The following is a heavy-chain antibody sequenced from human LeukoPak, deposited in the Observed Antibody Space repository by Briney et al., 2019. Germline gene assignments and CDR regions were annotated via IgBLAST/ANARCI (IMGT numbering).Heavy chain of an antibody. D-gene: IGHD1-1*01. J-gene: IGHJ4*02. CDR1: GGSVSSSSYH. CDR2: IYYSGST. Sequence: SETLSLTCAVSGGSVSSSSYHWGWIRQPPGKGLEWIGSIYYSGSTYYNPSLKSRVTISVDTSKNQFSLKLSSVTAADTAVYYCARQAPASPTTLFDYWGQGTLVTVSS. V-gene: IGHV4-39*01. CDR3: ARQAPASPTTLFDY.